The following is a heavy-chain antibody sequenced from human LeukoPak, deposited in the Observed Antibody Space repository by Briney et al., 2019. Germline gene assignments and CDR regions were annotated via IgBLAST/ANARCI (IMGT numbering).Heavy chain of an antibody. D-gene: IGHD2-15*01. CDR3: ARRLVGGYYFDY. J-gene: IGHJ4*02. V-gene: IGHV4-34*01. Sequence: SETLSLTCAVYGGSFSGYYWSWIRQPPGKGLEWIGEINHSGSTNYNPSLKSRVTISVDTSKNQFSLKLSSVTAADTAVYYCARRLVGGYYFDYWGQGTLVTVSS. CDR2: INHSGST. CDR1: GGSFSGYY.